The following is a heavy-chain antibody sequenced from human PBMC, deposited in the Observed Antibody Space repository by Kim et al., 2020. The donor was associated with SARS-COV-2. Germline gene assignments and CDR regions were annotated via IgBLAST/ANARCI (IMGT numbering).Heavy chain of an antibody. J-gene: IGHJ3*02. CDR3: AKEMGKWLVRNDAFDI. D-gene: IGHD6-19*01. V-gene: IGHV3-23*01. Sequence: SGKGRFTISRDNSKNTLYLQMNSLRAEDTAVYYCAKEMGKWLVRNDAFDIWGQGTMVTVSS.